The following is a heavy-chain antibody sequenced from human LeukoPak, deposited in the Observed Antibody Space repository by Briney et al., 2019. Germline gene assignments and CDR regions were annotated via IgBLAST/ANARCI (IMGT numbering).Heavy chain of an antibody. Sequence: GGSLRLSCAASGLTVSSNYMSCVRQAPGKGLEWVSVIYSGGSTFYADSVKGRFTISRDNSKNTLYLQMNSLRVEDTAVYYCARRPDYGGTPTFDYWGQGTLVTVSS. CDR2: IYSGGST. D-gene: IGHD4-23*01. CDR1: GLTVSSNY. J-gene: IGHJ4*02. CDR3: ARRPDYGGTPTFDY. V-gene: IGHV3-66*01.